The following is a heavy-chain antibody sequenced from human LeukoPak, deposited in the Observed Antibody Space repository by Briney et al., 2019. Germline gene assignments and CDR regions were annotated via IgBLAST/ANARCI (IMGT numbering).Heavy chain of an antibody. Sequence: GAPVKVSCKASGYTFTSYYMHWVRQAPGQGLEWMGIINTSGGSTTYAQKFQGRVSMTRDTSTSTVYLEVSSLRSEDTAVYYCARSQGGNTLWFDPWGQGTLVTVSS. CDR1: GYTFTSYY. D-gene: IGHD4-23*01. CDR2: INTSGGST. V-gene: IGHV1-46*01. J-gene: IGHJ5*02. CDR3: ARSQGGNTLWFDP.